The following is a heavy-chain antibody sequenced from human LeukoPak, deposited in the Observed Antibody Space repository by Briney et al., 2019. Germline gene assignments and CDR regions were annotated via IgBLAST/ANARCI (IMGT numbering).Heavy chain of an antibody. CDR2: ISYDGSQK. Sequence: GRSLRLSCAASGFTFRNYAMHWVRQAPGKGLEWVTIISYDGSQKYYADSVKGRFTISRDNSKNTLYLQMNSLRAEDTAVYYCARDLSSSWPYYFDYWGQGTLVTVSS. CDR1: GFTFRNYA. CDR3: ARDLSSSWPYYFDY. J-gene: IGHJ4*02. V-gene: IGHV3-30-3*01. D-gene: IGHD6-13*01.